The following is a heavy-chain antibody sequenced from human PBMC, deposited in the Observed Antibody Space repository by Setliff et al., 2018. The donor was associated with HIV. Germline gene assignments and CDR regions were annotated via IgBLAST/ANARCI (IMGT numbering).Heavy chain of an antibody. CDR1: DGSISSTNHY. D-gene: IGHD3-16*02. Sequence: SETLSLTCTVSDGSISSTNHYWGWIRQSPGKRLEWIGTVHYSGSTYYNPSLKSRLTISVETSTDHFSLKLSSVAAADTAVYYCARLVGYYRSDNANYYYMDIWGKGTTVTVSS. CDR2: VHYSGST. CDR3: ARLVGYYRSDNANYYYMDI. V-gene: IGHV4-39*02. J-gene: IGHJ6*03.